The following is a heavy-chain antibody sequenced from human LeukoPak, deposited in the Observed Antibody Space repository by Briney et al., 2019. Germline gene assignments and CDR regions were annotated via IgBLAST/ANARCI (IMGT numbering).Heavy chain of an antibody. CDR2: IYTSGST. CDR1: GGSISSYY. D-gene: IGHD3-9*01. J-gene: IGHJ5*02. V-gene: IGHV4-4*07. CDR3: ARDVLRYFDWLLRENNWFDP. Sequence: SETLSLTCTVSGGSISSYYWGWIRQPAGKGLEWIGRIYTSGSTNYNPSLKSRVTMSVDTSKNQFSLKLSSVTAADTAVYYCARDVLRYFDWLLRENNWFDPWGQGTLVTVSS.